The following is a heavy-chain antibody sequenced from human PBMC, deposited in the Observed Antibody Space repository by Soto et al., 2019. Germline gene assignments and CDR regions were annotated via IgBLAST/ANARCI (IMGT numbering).Heavy chain of an antibody. V-gene: IGHV3-11*01. CDR3: ATAGGIAAAAYWFDP. D-gene: IGHD6-13*01. CDR1: EITFTDFY. Sequence: QGQLVASGGGLVKPGGSLRLSCAASEITFTDFYMSWIRQAPGRGLEWISYISNTGSTKYDADSVKGRFTISRDNAKNSLYTEMNSLKAEDTAVYFGATAGGIAAAAYWFDPWGQGTLFTVSS. CDR2: ISNTGSTK. J-gene: IGHJ5*02.